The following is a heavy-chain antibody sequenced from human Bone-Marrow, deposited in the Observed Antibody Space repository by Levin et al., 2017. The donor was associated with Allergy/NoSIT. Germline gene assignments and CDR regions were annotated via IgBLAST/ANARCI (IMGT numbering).Heavy chain of an antibody. CDR3: AREITRGGTGAFF. V-gene: IGHV3-74*01. J-gene: IGHJ4*02. D-gene: IGHD2-15*01. CDR1: GFTFSDYW. Sequence: GESLKISCAASGFTFSDYWMHWVRQVPGKGLLWVSRINYDGSEISYADSVKGRFAISRDNAKNTVYLQMNSLRDEDTAVYYCAREITRGGTGAFFWGLGTLVTISS. CDR2: INYDGSEI.